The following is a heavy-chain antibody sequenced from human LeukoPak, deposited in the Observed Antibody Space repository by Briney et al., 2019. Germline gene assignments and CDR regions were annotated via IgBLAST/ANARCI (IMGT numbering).Heavy chain of an antibody. V-gene: IGHV4-59*01. D-gene: IGHD6-13*01. CDR3: ARWQGDSSNWGRTRGYGMDV. CDR1: GGSIGSYY. CDR2: IHYSGYI. J-gene: IGHJ6*02. Sequence: SETLSLTCSVSGGSIGSYYWNWIRQPPGNGLEWIGCIHYSGYISYNPPLESPVTISADTSKDQFSLKMSSVIAADPALYYCARWQGDSSNWGRTRGYGMDVWGQGITVIVSS.